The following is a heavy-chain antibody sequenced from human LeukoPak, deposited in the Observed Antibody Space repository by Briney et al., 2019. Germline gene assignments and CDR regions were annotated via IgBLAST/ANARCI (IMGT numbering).Heavy chain of an antibody. J-gene: IGHJ4*02. V-gene: IGHV4-59*01. D-gene: IGHD4-17*01. CDR3: AREGRKDYVYFAH. CDR2: INYSGST. CDR1: GGSLSSYY. Sequence: SETLSLTCTVSGGSLSSYYWGWIRQPPGKGLEWIGYINYSGSTNYNPSLKARVTMSVDTSKNQFSLKLSSVTAADTAMYYCAREGRKDYVYFAHWGQGSLVTVSS.